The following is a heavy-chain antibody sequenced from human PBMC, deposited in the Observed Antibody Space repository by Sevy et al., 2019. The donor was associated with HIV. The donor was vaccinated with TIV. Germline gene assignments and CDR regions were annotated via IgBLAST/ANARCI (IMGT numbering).Heavy chain of an antibody. V-gene: IGHV3-66*02. D-gene: IGHD2-21*02. Sequence: GGSLRLSCAASGFTVSSYYMSWVRQAPGKGLEWVSLIYTGGATYYADSVKGRFTVSKDNSKYTVFLQMDGLRTEDTAVYYCAGDVGADCGDDCFLGWFDSWGQGALVTVSS. CDR2: IYTGGAT. CDR3: AGDVGADCGDDCFLGWFDS. J-gene: IGHJ5*01. CDR1: GFTVSSYY.